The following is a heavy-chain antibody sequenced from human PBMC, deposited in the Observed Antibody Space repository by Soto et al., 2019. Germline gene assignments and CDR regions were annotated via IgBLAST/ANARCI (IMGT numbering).Heavy chain of an antibody. J-gene: IGHJ3*02. CDR3: ARVPSHDYGGNAGSDAFDI. CDR1: GFTFSDYY. V-gene: IGHV3-11*06. D-gene: IGHD4-17*01. Sequence: PGGSLRLSCAASGFTFSDYYMSWIRQAPGKGLEWVSYISSSSSYTNYADSVKGRFTISRDNAKNSLYLQMNSLRAEDTAVYYCARVPSHDYGGNAGSDAFDIWGQGTMVTVSS. CDR2: ISSSSSYT.